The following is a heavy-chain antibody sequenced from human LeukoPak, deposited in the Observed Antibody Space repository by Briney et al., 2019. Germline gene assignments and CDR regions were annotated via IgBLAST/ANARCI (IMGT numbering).Heavy chain of an antibody. Sequence: SETLSLTCAVSGGSISSANYYWSWIRQPPGKGLEWIGYIYYSGYTYYNPSLQSRLTISVDTSKNQFSLILNSVTTAETAVYYGARYCSGGSCHNWFDPWGQGTLVTVSS. J-gene: IGHJ5*02. CDR2: IYYSGYT. D-gene: IGHD2-15*01. CDR3: ARYCSGGSCHNWFDP. V-gene: IGHV4-30-4*01. CDR1: GGSISSANYY.